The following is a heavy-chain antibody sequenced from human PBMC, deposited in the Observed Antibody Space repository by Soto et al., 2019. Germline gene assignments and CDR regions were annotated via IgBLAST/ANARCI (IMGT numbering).Heavy chain of an antibody. CDR3: ARHGTGTTLGWFDP. Sequence: LSLTCTVSGGSISSYYWSWIRQPPGKGLEWIGYIYYSGSTNYNPSLKSRVTISVDTSKNQFSLKLSSVTAADTAVYYCARHGTGTTLGWFDPWGQGTLVTVSS. CDR2: IYYSGST. CDR1: GGSISSYY. V-gene: IGHV4-59*08. J-gene: IGHJ5*02. D-gene: IGHD1-1*01.